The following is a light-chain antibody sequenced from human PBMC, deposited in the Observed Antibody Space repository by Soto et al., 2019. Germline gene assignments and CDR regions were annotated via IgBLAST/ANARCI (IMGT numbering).Light chain of an antibody. CDR2: EGN. CDR3: SSHTPNITL. V-gene: IGLV2-14*03. J-gene: IGLJ2*01. CDR1: SGDVDSPY. Sequence: QSVLTQPASVSGSPGQSITISFTGTSGDVDSPYVAWYQQHPNKAPKALIYEGNNRPSGVSDRFSGSKSGNTASLTISGLQAEDEADYYCSSHTPNITLFGGGTKVTVL.